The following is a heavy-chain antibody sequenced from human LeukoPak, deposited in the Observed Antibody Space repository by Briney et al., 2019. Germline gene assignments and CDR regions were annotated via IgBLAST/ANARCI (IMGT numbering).Heavy chain of an antibody. CDR1: GGSFSGYY. Sequence: LSLTCAVYGGSFSGYYWSWIRQPPGKGLEWVSYISNSGTTTYYVDSVKGRFTISRDNAKNSLYLQMNSLRAEDTAMYYCARDLRPEGGQGTLVTVSS. CDR2: ISNSGTTT. CDR3: ARDLRPE. J-gene: IGHJ4*02. V-gene: IGHV3-11*01.